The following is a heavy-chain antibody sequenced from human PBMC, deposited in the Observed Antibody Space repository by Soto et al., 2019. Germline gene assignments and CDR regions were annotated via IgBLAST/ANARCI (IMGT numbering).Heavy chain of an antibody. CDR1: GYDFTTYG. Sequence: ASVKVSCKGSGYDFTTYGITWVRQAPGQGLEWMAWISAHNGNTDYAQKLQGRVTVTRDTSTSTVYMELSSLRSEDTAVYYCARVRDMDSSGYYDFVHWVQATLVTVSS. CDR3: ARVRDMDSSGYYDFVH. CDR2: ISAHNGNT. V-gene: IGHV1-18*01. D-gene: IGHD3-22*01. J-gene: IGHJ4*02.